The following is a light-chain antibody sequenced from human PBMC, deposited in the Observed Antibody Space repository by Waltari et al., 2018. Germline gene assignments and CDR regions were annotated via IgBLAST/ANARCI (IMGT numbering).Light chain of an antibody. CDR3: QQSFSNPPWT. CDR2: DAS. V-gene: IGKV1-39*01. J-gene: IGKJ1*01. CDR1: QFLNTY. Sequence: DIQMAQSPSSLSASVGDRVTITCRASQFLNTYLNWYQHRPGEAPKLMIYDASVLESGVPSWCSGSGSATDFTLTISSLQPEDIGTYYCQQSFSNPPWTFGQGTKVEV.